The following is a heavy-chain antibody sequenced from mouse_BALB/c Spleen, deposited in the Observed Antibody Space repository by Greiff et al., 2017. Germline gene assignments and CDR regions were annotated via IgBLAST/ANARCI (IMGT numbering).Heavy chain of an antibody. CDR2: ILPGSGST. J-gene: IGHJ4*01. CDR3: ARWGYYGSRDYAMDY. V-gene: IGHV1-9*01. CDR1: GYTFSSYW. D-gene: IGHD1-1*01. Sequence: VKLVESGAELMKPGASVKISCKATGYTFSSYWIEWVKQRPGHGLEWIGEILPGSGSTNYNEKFKGKATFTADTSSNTAYMQLSSLTSEDSAVYYCARWGYYGSRDYAMDYWGQGTSVTVSS.